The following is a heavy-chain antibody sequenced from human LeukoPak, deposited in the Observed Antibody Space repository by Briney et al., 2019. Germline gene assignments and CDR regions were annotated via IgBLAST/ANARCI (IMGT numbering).Heavy chain of an antibody. CDR1: GFIFSTYW. V-gene: IGHV3-7*01. D-gene: IGHD6-19*01. Sequence: GGSLRLSCAASGFIFSTYWMTWVRQAPGKGLEWVANIKQDGSEKYYVDSVQGQFTISRDNAKNSLYLQMNSLRAEDTAVYYCARSSGWFLTDWGQGTMVTVSS. CDR2: IKQDGSEK. CDR3: ARSSGWFLTD. J-gene: IGHJ3*01.